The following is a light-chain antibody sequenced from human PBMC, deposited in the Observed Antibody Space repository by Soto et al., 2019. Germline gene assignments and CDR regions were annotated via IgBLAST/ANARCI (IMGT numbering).Light chain of an antibody. V-gene: IGLV1-51*01. J-gene: IGLJ1*01. CDR2: DDN. CDR3: GSWDSSLSAYV. Sequence: QSVMTQPPSVSAAPGQKVTISCSGSSSNIGGNSVSWYQQLPGTAPKLLIYDDNKRPSAIPDRFSGSKSGTSATLRITGFQTGDEADYYCGSWDSSLSAYVFGTGTKLTVL. CDR1: SSNIGGNS.